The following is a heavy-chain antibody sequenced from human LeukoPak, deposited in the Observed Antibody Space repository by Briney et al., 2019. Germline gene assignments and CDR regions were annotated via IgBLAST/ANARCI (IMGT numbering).Heavy chain of an antibody. CDR1: GFAFSTYS. D-gene: IGHD3-22*01. J-gene: IGHJ4*02. Sequence: PGGSLRLSCAASGFAFSTYSMNWVRQAPGKGLEWVSYISSSSSTIYYADSVKGRFTISRDNAKNSLYLQMNSLRAEDTAVYYCARDLSSGDSYYFDYWGQGTLVTVSS. CDR3: ARDLSSGDSYYFDY. V-gene: IGHV3-48*01. CDR2: ISSSSSTI.